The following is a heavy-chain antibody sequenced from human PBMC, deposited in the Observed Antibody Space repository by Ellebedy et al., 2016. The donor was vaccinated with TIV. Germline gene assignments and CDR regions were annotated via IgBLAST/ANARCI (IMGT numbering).Heavy chain of an antibody. V-gene: IGHV5-51*01. J-gene: IGHJ3*02. CDR1: GYSFTRYW. CDR3: ARHPDDAFDI. CDR2: IYPGDSDT. Sequence: ASVKVSCKGSGYSFTRYWIGWVRQMPGKGLEWMGIIYPGDSDTRYSPSFQGQVTISADKSISTAYLQWSSLKASDTAMYYCARHPDDAFDIWGQGTMVTVSS.